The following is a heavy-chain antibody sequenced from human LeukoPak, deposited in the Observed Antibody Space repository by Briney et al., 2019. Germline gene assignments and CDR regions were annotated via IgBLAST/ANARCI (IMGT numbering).Heavy chain of an antibody. CDR1: GGSISSYY. V-gene: IGHV4-4*09. CDR2: IYTSGST. J-gene: IGHJ6*03. Sequence: PSETLSLTCTVSGGSISSYYWSWIRQPPGKGLEWIGYIYTSGSTNYNPSLKSRVTISVDTSKNQFSLKLSSVTAAGTAVYYCASGGYNYLGYYYYYMDVWGKGTTVTVSS. CDR3: ASGGYNYLGYYYYYMDV. D-gene: IGHD5-24*01.